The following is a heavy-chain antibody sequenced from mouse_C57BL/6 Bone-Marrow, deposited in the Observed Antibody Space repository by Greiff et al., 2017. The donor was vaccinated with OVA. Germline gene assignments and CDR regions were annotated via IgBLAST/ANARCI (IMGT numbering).Heavy chain of an antibody. V-gene: IGHV5-17*01. CDR2: ISSGSSTI. CDR1: GFTFSDYG. Sequence: EVHLVESGGGLVKPGGSLKLSCAASGFTFSDYGMHWVRQAPEKGLEWVAYISSGSSTIYYTDTVKGRCTISRDNAKNTMFVHMNRLRSEDTAIDYCARGPRSYAMDYWGQGTSVTVAS. J-gene: IGHJ4*01. CDR3: ARGPRSYAMDY.